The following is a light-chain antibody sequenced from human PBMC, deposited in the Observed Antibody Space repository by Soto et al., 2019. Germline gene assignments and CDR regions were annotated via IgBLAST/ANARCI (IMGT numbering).Light chain of an antibody. CDR3: NAYASSNTYV. CDR2: EVS. J-gene: IGLJ1*01. Sequence: QPELNRPASGSGSPGQSLPISSTGTSSDAAGFNYVSWYQQHPGKAPTLMSYEVSNRPSGVPDRFSGSKAGNTASLTVSGLQSADEAYYFCNAYASSNTYVFGSRATFTVL. CDR1: SSDAAGFNY. V-gene: IGLV2-8*01.